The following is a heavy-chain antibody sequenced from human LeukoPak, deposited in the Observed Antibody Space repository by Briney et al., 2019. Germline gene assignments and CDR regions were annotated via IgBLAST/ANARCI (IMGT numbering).Heavy chain of an antibody. Sequence: GGSLRLSCAASGFTFNSYALSWVRQAPGQGLEWVSTIGDGGENTYYADSVKGRFTISRDSSKNTVYLHMKSLRAEDTAVYFCAKVLTGSQDYWGQGTLVTVTS. CDR3: AKVLTGSQDY. J-gene: IGHJ4*02. D-gene: IGHD1-14*01. V-gene: IGHV3-23*01. CDR2: IGDGGENT. CDR1: GFTFNSYA.